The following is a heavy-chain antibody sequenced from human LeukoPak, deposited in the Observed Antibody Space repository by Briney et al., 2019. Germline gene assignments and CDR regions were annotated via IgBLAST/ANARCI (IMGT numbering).Heavy chain of an antibody. CDR3: ARGTMTTVTYYLDY. CDR1: CVSISNYY. CDR2: IYYSGNT. J-gene: IGHJ4*02. Sequence: SETLSLTGTVGCVSISNYYWSWIRQPPGKGLEWIGYIYYSGNTNYNPSLKCRVTISVDTSKNQFSLKLSSVTAADTAVYYCARGTMTTVTYYLDYWGQGTLVTVSS. D-gene: IGHD4-17*01. V-gene: IGHV4-59*01.